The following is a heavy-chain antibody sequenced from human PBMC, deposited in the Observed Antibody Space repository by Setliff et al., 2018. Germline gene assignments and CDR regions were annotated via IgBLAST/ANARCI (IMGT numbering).Heavy chain of an antibody. J-gene: IGHJ5*02. CDR3: ARVPVVGATKLYWFDP. V-gene: IGHV1-3*01. CDR1: VYTFTSYA. Sequence: ASVTVSCKASVYTFTSYAMHGVRQAPGQRREWMGWINAGNGNTKYSQKFQGRVTITRDTSASTAYMELSSLRSEDTAVYDCARVPVVGATKLYWFDPWGKGNLVTVSS. D-gene: IGHD1-26*01. CDR2: INAGNGNT.